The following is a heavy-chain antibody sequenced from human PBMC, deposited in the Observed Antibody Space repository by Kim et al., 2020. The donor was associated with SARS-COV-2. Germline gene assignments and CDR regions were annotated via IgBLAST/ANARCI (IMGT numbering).Heavy chain of an antibody. CDR2: IGIAGDT. D-gene: IGHD1-1*01. CDR3: VRGGIQLRGIDVFDI. V-gene: IGHV3-13*01. CDR1: GFTFNKYD. Sequence: GGSLRLSCEASGFTFNKYDMHWVRQTTGKGLEWVSGIGIAGDTYYAGSVKGRFTISKENGKSSLYLHMNSLRAGDTAAYYCVRGGIQLRGIDVFDIWGQGTMVTVSS. J-gene: IGHJ3*02.